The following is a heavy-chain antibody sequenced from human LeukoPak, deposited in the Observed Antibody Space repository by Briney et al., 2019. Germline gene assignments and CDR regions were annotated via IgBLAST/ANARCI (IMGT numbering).Heavy chain of an antibody. Sequence: QAGGSLRLSCAASGFTFSSYEMNWVRQAPGKGLEWVSYVTSSGATMYYADSVKGRFTISRDNAKNSLYLQMNSLRAEDTAVYYCVREDHYDSTDAFDIWGQGTMVTVSS. J-gene: IGHJ3*02. V-gene: IGHV3-48*03. D-gene: IGHD3-22*01. CDR1: GFTFSSYE. CDR3: VREDHYDSTDAFDI. CDR2: VTSSGATM.